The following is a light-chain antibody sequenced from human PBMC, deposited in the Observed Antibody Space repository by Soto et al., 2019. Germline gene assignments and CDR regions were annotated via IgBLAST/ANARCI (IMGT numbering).Light chain of an antibody. CDR3: QQYNNWSAWT. J-gene: IGKJ1*01. V-gene: IGKV3-15*01. CDR2: GAS. Sequence: EIVMTQSPATLSVSPGERATLSCRASQSVSSNLAWYQQKPGQAPRLLIYGASTRATGIPARFSGSGSGTEFTLTISSLQSEDFADYYCQQYNNWSAWTFGQGTKVAIK. CDR1: QSVSSN.